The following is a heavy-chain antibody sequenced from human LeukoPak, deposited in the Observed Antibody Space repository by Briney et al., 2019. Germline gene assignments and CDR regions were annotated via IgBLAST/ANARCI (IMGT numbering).Heavy chain of an antibody. Sequence: PSETLSLTCTVSGGFITIHFWTWIRQAPGKGLEWVGYVSKSGSTNYNPSLQSRITISVDTSKNQFFLKLTSMTAADTAVYFCARDDYGVFDAFDVWGQGTVVTVSS. J-gene: IGHJ3*01. D-gene: IGHD3-16*01. CDR3: ARDDYGVFDAFDV. V-gene: IGHV4-4*08. CDR2: VSKSGST. CDR1: GGFITIHF.